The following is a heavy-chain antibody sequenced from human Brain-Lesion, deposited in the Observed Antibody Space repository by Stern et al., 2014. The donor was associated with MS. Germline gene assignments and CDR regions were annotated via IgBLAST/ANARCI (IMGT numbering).Heavy chain of an antibody. Sequence: VQLVESGPGLVKPSETLSLTCTVAGGSVSSTSYAWAWIRQPPGKGLEWIGTIYYSGNTYYSPYLTSRLTIALDTSKNHFSLQLRSVTAADTAVYYCAGEEDIRYCSGGSCTGNWFDPWGQGTLVTVSS. CDR3: AGEEDIRYCSGGSCTGNWFDP. J-gene: IGHJ5*02. D-gene: IGHD2-15*01. CDR2: IYYSGNT. CDR1: GGSVSSTSYA. V-gene: IGHV4-39*02.